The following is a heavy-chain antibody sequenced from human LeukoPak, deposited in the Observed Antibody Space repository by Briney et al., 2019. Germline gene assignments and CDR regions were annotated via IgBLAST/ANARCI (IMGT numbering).Heavy chain of an antibody. CDR2: IYYSGST. V-gene: IGHV4-59*01. J-gene: IGHJ1*01. CDR3: ARGMYYYDSSGYYYDPSEYFQH. Sequence: ASETLSLTCTVSGGSISSYYWGWIRQPPGKGLEWIGYIYYSGSTNYNPSLKSRVTISVDTSKNQFSLKLSSVTAADTAVYYCARGMYYYDSSGYYYDPSEYFQHWGQGTLVTVSS. CDR1: GGSISSYY. D-gene: IGHD3-22*01.